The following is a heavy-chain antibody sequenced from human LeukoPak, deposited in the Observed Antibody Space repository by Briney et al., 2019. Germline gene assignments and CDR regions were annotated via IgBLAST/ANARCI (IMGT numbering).Heavy chain of an antibody. CDR2: ISAYNGNT. CDR3: ARDVGYYDSSGYYGVEFDY. V-gene: IGHV1-18*01. Sequence: ASVKVSCKASGYTFTSYGISWVRQAPGQGLEWRGWISAYNGNTNYAQKLQGRVTMTTDTSTSTAYMELRSLRSDDTAVYYCARDVGYYDSSGYYGVEFDYWGQGTLVTVSS. D-gene: IGHD3-22*01. J-gene: IGHJ4*02. CDR1: GYTFTSYG.